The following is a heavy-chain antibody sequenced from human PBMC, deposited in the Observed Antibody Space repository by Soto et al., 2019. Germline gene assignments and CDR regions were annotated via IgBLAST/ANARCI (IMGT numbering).Heavy chain of an antibody. J-gene: IGHJ3*02. CDR1: GGSISSSPYY. Sequence: PSETLSLTCIVSGGSISSSPYYWAWIRQPPGKALEWIGSVYYSGTSYRNPSLKSRATLSVDRSKNQFSLKLSSVTAADTAVYYCARKAPLTTVTTENPHAFDIWGQGTMVTVSS. CDR2: VYYSGTS. V-gene: IGHV4-39*01. D-gene: IGHD4-17*01. CDR3: ARKAPLTTVTTENPHAFDI.